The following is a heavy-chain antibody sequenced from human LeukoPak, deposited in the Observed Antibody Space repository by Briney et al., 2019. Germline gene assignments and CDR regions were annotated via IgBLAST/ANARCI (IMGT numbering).Heavy chain of an antibody. J-gene: IGHJ5*02. CDR2: IYSSGST. D-gene: IGHD3/OR15-3a*01. Sequence: PSETLSLTCTVSGYSISSGYYWGWIRQPPGKGLGWIGSIYSSGSTYYNASLQSRVTISIETSKNQFSLNLSSVTAADTAVYYCARQEIGLRSFDPWGQGTLVTVSS. CDR1: GYSISSGYY. V-gene: IGHV4-38-2*02. CDR3: ARQEIGLRSFDP.